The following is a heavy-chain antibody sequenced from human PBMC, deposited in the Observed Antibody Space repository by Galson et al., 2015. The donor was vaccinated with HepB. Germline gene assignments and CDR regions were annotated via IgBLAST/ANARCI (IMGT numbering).Heavy chain of an antibody. V-gene: IGHV3-23*01. J-gene: IGHJ4*02. CDR1: GFTFSSYA. Sequence: SLRLSCAAPGFTFSSYAMSWVRQAPGKGLEWVSAISGSGGSTYYADSVKGRFTISRDNSKNTLYLQMNSLRAEDTAVYYCARDLSDGSGSYYPDYWGQGTLVTVSS. CDR2: ISGSGGST. CDR3: ARDLSDGSGSYYPDY. D-gene: IGHD3-10*01.